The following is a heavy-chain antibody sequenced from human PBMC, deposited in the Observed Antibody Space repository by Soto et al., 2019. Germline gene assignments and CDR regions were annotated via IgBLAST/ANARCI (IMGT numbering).Heavy chain of an antibody. J-gene: IGHJ4*02. D-gene: IGHD6-6*01. Sequence: PGGSLRLSCAASGFTFSSYGMHWVRQAPGKGLEWVAVIWYDGSNKYYADSVKGRFTISRDNSKNTLYLQMNSLRAEDTAVYYCARDLTAARFDYWGQGTPVTVSS. CDR2: IWYDGSNK. CDR1: GFTFSSYG. V-gene: IGHV3-33*01. CDR3: ARDLTAARFDY.